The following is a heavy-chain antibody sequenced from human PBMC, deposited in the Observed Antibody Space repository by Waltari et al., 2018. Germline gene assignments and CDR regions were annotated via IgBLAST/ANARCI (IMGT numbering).Heavy chain of an antibody. CDR3: AKGGMTTHAFEK. CDR2: IEYDASDK. D-gene: IGHD2-15*01. Sequence: QVQLVESGGGVVQPGGSLRLSCVVSGLTFGDFGFQWVRQGPGKGLEWVAYIEYDASDKFYANSAKGRFTISRDNSRNTLYLRLTSLRVEDTAVYYCAKGGMTTHAFEKWGQGTVVTVSS. CDR1: GLTFGDFG. J-gene: IGHJ3*02. V-gene: IGHV3-30*02.